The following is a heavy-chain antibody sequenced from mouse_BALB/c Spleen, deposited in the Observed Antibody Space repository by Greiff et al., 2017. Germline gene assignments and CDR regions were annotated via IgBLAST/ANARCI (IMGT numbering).Heavy chain of an antibody. CDR2: IDPANGNT. CDR3: ARCGNYLYYFDY. Sequence: EVQLQQSGAELVKPGASVKLSCTASGFNIKDTYMHWVKQRPEQGLEWIGRIDPANGNTKYDPKFQGKATITADTSSNTAYLQLSSLTSEDTAVYYCARCGNYLYYFDYWGQGTTLTVSS. CDR1: GFNIKDTY. J-gene: IGHJ2*01. D-gene: IGHD2-1*01. V-gene: IGHV14-3*02.